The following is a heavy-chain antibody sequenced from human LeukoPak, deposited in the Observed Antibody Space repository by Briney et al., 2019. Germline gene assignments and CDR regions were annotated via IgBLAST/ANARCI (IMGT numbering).Heavy chain of an antibody. CDR1: GFTFDDYG. D-gene: IGHD3-10*01. V-gene: IGHV3-20*04. Sequence: PGGSLRLSCAAPGFTFDDYGMSWGRQAPGKGLEWVSGINWNGGSTGYADSVKGRFTISRDNAKNSLYLQMNSLRAEDTALYYCARVWFGELYPVDYWGQGTLVTVSS. J-gene: IGHJ4*02. CDR3: ARVWFGELYPVDY. CDR2: INWNGGST.